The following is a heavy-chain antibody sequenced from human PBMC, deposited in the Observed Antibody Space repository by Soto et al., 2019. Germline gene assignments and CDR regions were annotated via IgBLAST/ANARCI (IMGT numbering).Heavy chain of an antibody. CDR1: GGSISSGDYY. V-gene: IGHV4-30-4*01. D-gene: IGHD2-15*01. CDR3: ARGVCSGGSCYRGFDP. J-gene: IGHJ5*02. CDR2: IYYSGST. Sequence: SETLSLTCTVSGGSISSGDYYWSWIRQPPGKGLEWIGYIYYSGSTYYNPSLKSRVTISVDTSKNQFSLKLSSVTAADTAVYYCARGVCSGGSCYRGFDPWGQGTLVTVSS.